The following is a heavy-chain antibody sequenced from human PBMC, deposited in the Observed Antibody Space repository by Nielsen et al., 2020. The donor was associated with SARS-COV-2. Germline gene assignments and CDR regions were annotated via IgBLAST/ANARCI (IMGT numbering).Heavy chain of an antibody. CDR2: INHSGST. CDR1: GGSFSGYY. D-gene: IGHD6-13*01. CDR3: TAAAGTEFDY. Sequence: SDTLSPTCAVYGGSFSGYYWSWIRQPPGKGLEWIGEINHSGSTNYNPSLKSRVTISVDTSKNQFSLKLSSVTAADTAVYYCTAAAGTEFDYWGQGTLVTVSS. V-gene: IGHV4-34*01. J-gene: IGHJ4*02.